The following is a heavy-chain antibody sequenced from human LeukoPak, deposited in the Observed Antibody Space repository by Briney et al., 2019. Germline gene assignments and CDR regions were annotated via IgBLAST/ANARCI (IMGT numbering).Heavy chain of an antibody. D-gene: IGHD2-15*01. CDR3: ARVSPRERQYCSGGSCYGFDP. J-gene: IGHJ5*02. V-gene: IGHV4-30-2*01. CDR2: IYHSGST. CDR1: GGSISSGGYY. Sequence: PSETLSLTCTVSGGSISSGGYYWSWIRQPPGKGLEWIGYIYHSGSTYYNPSLKSRVTISVDRSKNQFSLKLSSVTAADTAVYYCARVSPRERQYCSGGSCYGFDPWGQGTLVTVSS.